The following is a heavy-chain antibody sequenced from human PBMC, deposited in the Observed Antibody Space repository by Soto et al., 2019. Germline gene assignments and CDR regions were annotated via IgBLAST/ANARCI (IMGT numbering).Heavy chain of an antibody. CDR2: ISGSGGST. CDR3: AKDNQYQLNYRGDAFDI. CDR1: GFTFSSYA. D-gene: IGHD2-2*01. V-gene: IGHV3-23*01. J-gene: IGHJ3*02. Sequence: GGSLRLSCAASGFTFSSYAMSWVRQAPGKGLEWVSAISGSGGSTYYADSVKGRFTISRDNSKNTLFLKMNSLRAEDTAVYYCAKDNQYQLNYRGDAFDIWGQGTMVTVSS.